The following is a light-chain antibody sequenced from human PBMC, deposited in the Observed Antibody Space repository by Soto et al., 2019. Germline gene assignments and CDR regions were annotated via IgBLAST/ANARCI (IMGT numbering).Light chain of an antibody. Sequence: DIQMTQSPSTLSASVGDRVTITCRASQSISSWLAWYQHKPGKAPKLLLYQASSLESGVPSKVSGSGSGTEFTLTISSLQPDDFATCYCQQYNSYPLTFGGGTKVETK. J-gene: IGKJ4*01. CDR3: QQYNSYPLT. CDR1: QSISSW. V-gene: IGKV1-5*03. CDR2: QAS.